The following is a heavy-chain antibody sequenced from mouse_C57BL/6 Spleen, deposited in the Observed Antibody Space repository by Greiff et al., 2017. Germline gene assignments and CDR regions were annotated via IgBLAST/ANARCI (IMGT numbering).Heavy chain of an antibody. CDR1: GYTFTSYW. D-gene: IGHD2-2*01. V-gene: IGHV1-7*01. J-gene: IGHJ2*01. Sequence: QVQLQQSGAELAKPGASVKLSCKASGYTFTSYWMHWVKQRPGQGLEWIGYINPSSGYTKYNQKFKDKATLTADKSSSPAYMQLSSRTYEDSAVYYCARPLIYYGYEGYFDYWGQGTTLTVSS. CDR3: ARPLIYYGYEGYFDY. CDR2: INPSSGYT.